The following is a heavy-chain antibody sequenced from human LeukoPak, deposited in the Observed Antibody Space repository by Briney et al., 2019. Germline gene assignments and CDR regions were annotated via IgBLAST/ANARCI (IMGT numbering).Heavy chain of an antibody. Sequence: SETLSLTCAVSGGSFSGYYWSWIRQPPGKGLEWIGEINHSGSTNYNPSLKSRVTISVDTSKNQFSLKLSSVTAADTVVYYCARGLSPRINMVRGVRPPFRGVFDYWGQGTLVTVSS. CDR3: ARGLSPRINMVRGVRPPFRGVFDY. CDR2: INHSGST. J-gene: IGHJ4*02. CDR1: GGSFSGYY. V-gene: IGHV4-34*01. D-gene: IGHD3-10*01.